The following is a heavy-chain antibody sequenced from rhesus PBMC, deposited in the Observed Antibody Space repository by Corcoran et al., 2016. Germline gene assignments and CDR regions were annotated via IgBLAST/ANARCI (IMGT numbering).Heavy chain of an antibody. CDR1: GGSIRSGYYY. D-gene: IGHD3-3*01. Sequence: QVQLQESGPGLVKPSETLSRTCAGSGGSIRSGYYYWSWIRQPPGKGLEWIGYITYSGSTSHNPSRKSRVTISRDTSKNQFSLKLSSVTAADTAVYYCASEFGLVSLDYWGQGVLVTVSS. J-gene: IGHJ4*01. CDR3: ASEFGLVSLDY. CDR2: ITYSGST. V-gene: IGHV4-122*02.